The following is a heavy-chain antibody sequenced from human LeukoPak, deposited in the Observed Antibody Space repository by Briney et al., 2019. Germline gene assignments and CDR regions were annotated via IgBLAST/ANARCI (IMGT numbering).Heavy chain of an antibody. D-gene: IGHD2-15*01. CDR3: SRTSMGYCRGGSCFDAFDI. CDR1: GFTFSAYS. CDR2: ISSSSTYI. J-gene: IGHJ3*02. V-gene: IGHV3-21*01. Sequence: GGSLRLSCAASGFTFSAYSMNWVRQAPGQGRGGGSSISSSSTYIYYADSVKGRFTISRDKAKKSLYLQINRLRAENTALYYGSRTSMGYCRGGSCFDAFDIWGHGKMVTLSS.